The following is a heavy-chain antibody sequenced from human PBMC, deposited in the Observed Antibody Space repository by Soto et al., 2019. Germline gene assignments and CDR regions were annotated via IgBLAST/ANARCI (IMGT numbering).Heavy chain of an antibody. CDR1: GGTFSSYA. CDR2: FIPIFGTA. CDR3: ARRLYTYCSGGRCCPICYYYGMDV. Sequence: QVQLVQSGAEVKKPGSSVKVSCKASGGTFSSYAISWVRQAPGQGLEWMGGFIPIFGTANNARKFQGRVTITADESTRRVYMDLSCLRSEDTAVYYCARRLYTYCSGGRCCPICYYYGMDVWGQGTTGTVSS. V-gene: IGHV1-69*12. D-gene: IGHD2-15*01. J-gene: IGHJ6*02.